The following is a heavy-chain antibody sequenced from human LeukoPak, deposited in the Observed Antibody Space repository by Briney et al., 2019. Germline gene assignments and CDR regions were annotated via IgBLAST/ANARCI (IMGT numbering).Heavy chain of an antibody. CDR2: ISYDGSNK. D-gene: IGHD6-25*01. Sequence: GGSLRLSCAASGFTFSSYGMHWVRQAPGKGLEWVAVISYDGSNKYYADSVKGRFTISRDNSKNTLYLQMNSLRVEDTAVYYCAKGRLLGAFDIWGQGTMVTVSS. J-gene: IGHJ3*02. V-gene: IGHV3-30*18. CDR1: GFTFSSYG. CDR3: AKGRLLGAFDI.